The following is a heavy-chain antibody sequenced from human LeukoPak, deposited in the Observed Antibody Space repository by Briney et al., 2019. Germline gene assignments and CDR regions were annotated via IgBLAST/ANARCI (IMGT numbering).Heavy chain of an antibody. CDR2: IFPIFGTA. Sequence: SVKVSCKASGGTFSSYAISWVRQAPGQGLEWMGGIFPIFGTANYAQKFQGRVTITADESTSTAYMELSSLRSEDTAVYYCATSPGWFGEFYYYGMDVWGQGTTVTVSS. CDR1: GGTFSSYA. J-gene: IGHJ6*02. V-gene: IGHV1-69*13. CDR3: ATSPGWFGEFYYYGMDV. D-gene: IGHD3-10*01.